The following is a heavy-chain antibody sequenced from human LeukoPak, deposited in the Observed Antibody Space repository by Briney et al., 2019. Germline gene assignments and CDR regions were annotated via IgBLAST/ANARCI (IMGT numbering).Heavy chain of an antibody. D-gene: IGHD6-6*01. J-gene: IGHJ3*02. CDR2: INAGNGNT. CDR1: GYTITDYY. V-gene: IGHV1/OR15-3*02. Sequence: GASVKVSCKASGYTITDYYLHWVRQAPGQGLEWMGWINAGNGNTKYSQKFQGRVTITRDTSASTAYMELSSLRSEDTAVYYCARSSGRFDAFDIWGQGTMVTVSS. CDR3: ARSSGRFDAFDI.